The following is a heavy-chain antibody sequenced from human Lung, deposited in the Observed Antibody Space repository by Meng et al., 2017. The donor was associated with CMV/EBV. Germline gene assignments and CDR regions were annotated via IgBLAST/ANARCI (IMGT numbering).Heavy chain of an antibody. CDR3: ARDRGNDFWRTKGYFDL. CDR2: ISSSSTYI. Sequence: GESXKISCAASRFPFSTYSMNWVRQAPGKGLEWVSSISSSSTYIYYADSVKGRFTISRDNAKNSLYLQMNSLRAEDTAVYYCARDRGNDFWRTKGYFDLGGRGXLVTVSS. V-gene: IGHV3-21*01. D-gene: IGHD3-3*01. CDR1: RFPFSTYS. J-gene: IGHJ2*01.